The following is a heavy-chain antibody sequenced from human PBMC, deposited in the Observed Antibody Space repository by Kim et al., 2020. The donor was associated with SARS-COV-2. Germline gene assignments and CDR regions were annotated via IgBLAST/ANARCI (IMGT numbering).Heavy chain of an antibody. Sequence: SETLSLTCAVYGGSVTGIYWNWIRQSPGKGLDWIGEVSHGQTTHYNPSLESRLSISLDTSKNHFSLKLTSVTAADTGVYYCARGRENYYDSSHYARGRY. V-gene: IGHV4-34*01. CDR1: GGSVTGIY. D-gene: IGHD3-22*01. CDR3: ARGRENYYDSSHYARGRY. J-gene: IGHJ4*03. CDR2: VSHGQTT.